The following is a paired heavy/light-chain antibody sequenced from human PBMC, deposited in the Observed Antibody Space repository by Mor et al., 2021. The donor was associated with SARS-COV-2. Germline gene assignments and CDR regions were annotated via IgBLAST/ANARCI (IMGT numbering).Light chain of an antibody. CDR2: EVS. V-gene: IGKV2-29*02. CDR3: MQGVRLPYT. J-gene: IGKJ2*01. Sequence: DTVMTQTPLSLSVTPGQPASISCRSSQSLLHSDGKTYLYWWLQKPGQSPQLLIYEVSSRFSGVPDRFSGSGSGTDFTLTIRRVEAEDVGVYYCMQGVRLPYTFGQGTKLEIK. CDR1: QSLLHSDGKTY.
Heavy chain of an antibody. V-gene: IGHV3-30*18. CDR2: ISYDGSNK. CDR3: AKKYCSSTSCYAGFFDY. Sequence: QVQLVESGGGVVQPGRSLRLSCAASGFTFSSYGMHWVRQAPGKGLEWVAVISYDGSNKQYADSVKGRFTISRDNSKNTLFLQMNSLRAEDTAVYFCAKKYCSSTSCYAGFFDYWGQGTLVTVSS. CDR1: GFTFSSYG. J-gene: IGHJ4*02. D-gene: IGHD2-2*01.